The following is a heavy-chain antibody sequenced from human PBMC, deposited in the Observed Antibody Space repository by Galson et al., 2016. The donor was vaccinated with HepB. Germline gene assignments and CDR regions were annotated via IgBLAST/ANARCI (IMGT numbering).Heavy chain of an antibody. J-gene: IGHJ6*02. V-gene: IGHV1-18*01. D-gene: IGHD6-19*01. CDR1: GYTFTSYG. Sequence: SCKASGYTFTSYGINWVRQAPGQGLEWMGRISAYNGNTNHAQKLQGRVTMTTDTSTSIAYMELRSLRSDDTAVYYCARDYRQWLGGGSRYYGMDVWGQGTTVTVSS. CDR2: ISAYNGNT. CDR3: ARDYRQWLGGGSRYYGMDV.